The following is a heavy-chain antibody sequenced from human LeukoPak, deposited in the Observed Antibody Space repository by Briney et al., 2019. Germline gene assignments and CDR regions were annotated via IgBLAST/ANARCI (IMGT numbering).Heavy chain of an antibody. Sequence: PSETLSLTCTVSGGSISSRSHYWGWIRQPPGKGLEWIGSIYYSGSTYYNPSLKSRVTISVDTSKNQFSLKLSSVTAADTAVYYCARLTVTTPKNDYYYYYGMDVWGQGTTVTVSS. D-gene: IGHD4-17*01. V-gene: IGHV4-39*07. CDR3: ARLTVTTPKNDYYYYYGMDV. J-gene: IGHJ6*02. CDR2: IYYSGST. CDR1: GGSISSRSHY.